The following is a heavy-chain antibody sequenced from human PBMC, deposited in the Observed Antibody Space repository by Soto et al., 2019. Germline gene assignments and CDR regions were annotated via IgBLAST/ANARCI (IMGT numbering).Heavy chain of an antibody. V-gene: IGHV1-3*05. CDR3: ARDGYSSGRPGFAYYYYYGMDV. CDR1: GYTFTSYA. Sequence: QVQLVQSGAEEKKPGASVKVSCKASGYTFTSYAMHWVRQAPGQRLEWMGWLNAGNGNTKYSQKFQGRVTITRDTSASTAYIERNSLRSEDTAVYYCARDGYSSGRPGFAYYYYYGMDVWGQGTTVTVSS. D-gene: IGHD6-19*01. J-gene: IGHJ6*02. CDR2: LNAGNGNT.